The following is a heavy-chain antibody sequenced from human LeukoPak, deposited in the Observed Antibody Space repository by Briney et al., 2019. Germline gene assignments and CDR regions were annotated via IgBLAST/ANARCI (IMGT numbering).Heavy chain of an antibody. D-gene: IGHD4-11*01. CDR2: ISPGGGTT. Sequence: GGSLRLSCAVSGFTFSNEAMGWVRQLRGGGLEWVSTISPGGGTTYYAESMKGRFTISRDNSKSTLYLEMNSLRAENTAVYYCTKSRSGSSNWALQVFDNWGQGALVTVSS. V-gene: IGHV3-23*01. CDR3: TKSRSGSSNWALQVFDN. J-gene: IGHJ4*02. CDR1: GFTFSNEA.